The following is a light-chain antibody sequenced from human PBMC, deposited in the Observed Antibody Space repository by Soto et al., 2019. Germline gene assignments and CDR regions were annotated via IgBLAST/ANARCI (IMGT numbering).Light chain of an antibody. Sequence: QSVLTQPPSVSGTPGHKVSISCSGSTSNLGGNTVNWYQQLPGTAPNLLIYTNNQRPSGVPDRFSGSKSGTSASLAISDLRSEDEADFYCAAWDDSLNAVVFGGGTKLTVL. CDR3: AAWDDSLNAVV. V-gene: IGLV1-44*01. J-gene: IGLJ2*01. CDR2: TNN. CDR1: TSNLGGNT.